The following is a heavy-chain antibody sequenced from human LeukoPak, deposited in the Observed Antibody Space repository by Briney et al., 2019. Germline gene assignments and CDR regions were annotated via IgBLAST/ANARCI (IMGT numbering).Heavy chain of an antibody. J-gene: IGHJ4*02. CDR2: ISGSGGST. CDR3: AKGGPQFFDY. D-gene: IGHD5-24*01. Sequence: GSLRLSCAASGFTFSSYAMSWVRQAPGKGLEWVSAISGSGGSTYYADSVKGRFTISRDSSKSTLYLQMNSLRAEDTAVYFCAKGGPQFFDYWGQGSLVTVSS. CDR1: GFTFSSYA. V-gene: IGHV3-23*01.